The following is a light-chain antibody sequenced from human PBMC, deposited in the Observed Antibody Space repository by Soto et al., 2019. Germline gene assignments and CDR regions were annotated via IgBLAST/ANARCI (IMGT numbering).Light chain of an antibody. Sequence: QSVLTQPPSVSGAPGQRVTISCTGSSSNIGAGYDVHWYQQLPGTAPKLLIYGNSNRPSGVPDRFSGSKSGTSASLAITGLQAEDEAVYYCQSYDSSLSVVFGGGTKLIVL. V-gene: IGLV1-40*01. CDR2: GNS. CDR3: QSYDSSLSVV. J-gene: IGLJ2*01. CDR1: SSNIGAGYD.